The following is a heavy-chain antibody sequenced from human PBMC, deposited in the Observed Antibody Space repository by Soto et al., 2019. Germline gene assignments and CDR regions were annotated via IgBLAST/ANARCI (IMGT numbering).Heavy chain of an antibody. J-gene: IGHJ6*03. V-gene: IGHV4-39*01. D-gene: IGHD2-2*01. CDR1: GGSISSSSYY. CDR2: IYYSGST. Sequence: SETLSLTCTVSGGSISSSSYYWGWIRQPPGKGLEWIGSIYYSGSTYYNPSLKSRVTIPVDTSKNQFSLKLSSVTAADTAVYYCARLPQYCSSTSCYVPAYYYYYMDVWGKGTTVTVS. CDR3: ARLPQYCSSTSCYVPAYYYYYMDV.